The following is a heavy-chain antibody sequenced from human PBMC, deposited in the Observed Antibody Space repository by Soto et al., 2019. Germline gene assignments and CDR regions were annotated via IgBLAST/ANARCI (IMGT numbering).Heavy chain of an antibody. CDR3: ARACITMVRGVIMTAMDV. D-gene: IGHD3-10*01. CDR2: IKHSGST. V-gene: IGHV4-34*01. Sequence: SETLSLTCAVYGGSFSGYYWSWIRQPPGKGLEWIGEIKHSGSTNYNPSLKSRVTISVDTSKNQFSLKLSSVTAADTAVYYCARACITMVRGVIMTAMDVWGQGTTVTVSS. J-gene: IGHJ6*02. CDR1: GGSFSGYY.